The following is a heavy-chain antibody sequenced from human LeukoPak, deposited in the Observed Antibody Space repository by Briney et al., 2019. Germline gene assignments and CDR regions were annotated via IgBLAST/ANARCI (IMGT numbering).Heavy chain of an antibody. Sequence: GGSLRLSCAASGFTVSSNYMSWVRQAPGKGLEWVSVIYNGGSTYYADSVKGRFTISRDNSKNTLYLQMNSLRAEDTAVYYCARVVWSAMAHDYWGQGTLVTVSS. J-gene: IGHJ4*02. CDR1: GFTVSSNY. CDR2: IYNGGST. V-gene: IGHV3-66*01. CDR3: ARVVWSAMAHDY. D-gene: IGHD2-2*01.